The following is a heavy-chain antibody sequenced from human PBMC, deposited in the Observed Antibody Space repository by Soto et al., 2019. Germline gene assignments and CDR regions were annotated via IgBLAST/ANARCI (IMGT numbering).Heavy chain of an antibody. J-gene: IGHJ6*02. D-gene: IGHD1-1*01. CDR2: IIPIFGTA. CDR1: GGTFSSYA. CDR3: VSCGTTGTTYPNYYYGMDV. Sequence: QVQLVQSGAEVKKPGSSVKVSCKASGGTFSSYAISWVRQAPGQGLEWMGGIIPIFGTANYAQKFQGRVTITADESTSTAYMELSSLRSEDTAVYYCVSCGTTGTTYPNYYYGMDVWGQGTTVTVSS. V-gene: IGHV1-69*01.